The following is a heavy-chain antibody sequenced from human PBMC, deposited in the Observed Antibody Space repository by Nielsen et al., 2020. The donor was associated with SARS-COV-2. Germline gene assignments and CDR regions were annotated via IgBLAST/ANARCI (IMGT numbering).Heavy chain of an antibody. CDR3: ARRRRGWAAVEVDY. Sequence: GGSLRLSCAASGFTFSSYSMNWVRQAPGKGLEWVSSISSSSSYIYYADSVKGRFTISRDNAKNSLYLQMNSLRAEDTAVYYCARRRRGWAAVEVDYWGQGTLVTVSS. D-gene: IGHD6-13*01. J-gene: IGHJ4*02. CDR2: ISSSSSYI. V-gene: IGHV3-21*01. CDR1: GFTFSSYS.